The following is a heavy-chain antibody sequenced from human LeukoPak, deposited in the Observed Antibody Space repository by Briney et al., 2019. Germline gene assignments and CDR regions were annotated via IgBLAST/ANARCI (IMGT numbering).Heavy chain of an antibody. Sequence: ASVKVSCKASGYTFTSYGISWVRQAPGQGPEWMGWTSAYNGNTNYAQKLQGRVTMTTDTSTSTPYMELRSLRSDDTAAYYCARMVLWFGHRSDYWGQGTLVTVSS. CDR2: TSAYNGNT. D-gene: IGHD3-10*01. V-gene: IGHV1-18*01. CDR3: ARMVLWFGHRSDY. CDR1: GYTFTSYG. J-gene: IGHJ4*02.